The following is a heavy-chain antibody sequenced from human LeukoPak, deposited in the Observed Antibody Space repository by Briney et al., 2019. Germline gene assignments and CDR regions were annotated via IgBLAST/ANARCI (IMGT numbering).Heavy chain of an antibody. D-gene: IGHD1-1*01. J-gene: IGHJ4*02. CDR1: GCTITGYY. CDR3: GRDRHWNQGNFDY. CDR2: INPNNGGT. V-gene: IGHV1-2*02. Sequence: ASVKVSSKAFGCTITGYYIHWVRQAPGQGLEWMGWINPNNGGTNSAQKFQGRVTMTRDTSIGTAYMELNRLTYDDTAVYYCGRDRHWNQGNFDYWGQGTLVTVSS.